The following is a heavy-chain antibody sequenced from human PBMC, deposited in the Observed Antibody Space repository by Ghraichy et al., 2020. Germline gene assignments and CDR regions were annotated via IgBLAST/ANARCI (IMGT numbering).Heavy chain of an antibody. V-gene: IGHV4-39*01. CDR1: GGSISSSSYY. Sequence: SETLSLTCTVSGGSISSSSYYWGWIRQPPGKGLEWIGSIYYSGSTYYNPSLKSRVTISVDTSKNQFSLKLSSVTAADTAVYYCARAGDIVVGAWGQGTLVTVSS. CDR2: IYYSGST. D-gene: IGHD2-15*01. J-gene: IGHJ5*02. CDR3: ARAGDIVVGA.